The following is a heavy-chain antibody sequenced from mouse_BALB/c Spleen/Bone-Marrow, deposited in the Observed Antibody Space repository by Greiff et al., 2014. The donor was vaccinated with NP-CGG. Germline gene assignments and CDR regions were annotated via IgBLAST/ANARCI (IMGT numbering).Heavy chain of an antibody. CDR3: ARWEYYAMDY. CDR1: GFNIKDTY. Sequence: VPLQQSGAELVKPGASVKFSCTAFGFNIKDTYMHWGKQRPEQGLGWIGRIDPANGNTKYDPKFQGKATITADTSSNTAYLQLSSLTSEDTAVYYCARWEYYAMDYWGQGTSVTVSS. V-gene: IGHV14-3*02. D-gene: IGHD4-1*01. CDR2: IDPANGNT. J-gene: IGHJ4*01.